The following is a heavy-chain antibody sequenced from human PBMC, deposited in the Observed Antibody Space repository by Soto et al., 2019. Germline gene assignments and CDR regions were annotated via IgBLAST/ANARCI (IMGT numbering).Heavy chain of an antibody. J-gene: IGHJ4*02. CDR1: GFTFSSYA. CDR2: ISGSGGST. D-gene: IGHD5-12*01. CDR3: ANYIAGRLDYLFDY. V-gene: IGHV3-23*01. Sequence: SGGSLRLSCVASGFTFSSYAMSWVRQAPGKGLEWVSTISGSGGSTYYADSVKGRFTISRDSSMNTLYLQMNSLRAEDTAVYFCANYIAGRLDYLFDYWGQGTLVTVSS.